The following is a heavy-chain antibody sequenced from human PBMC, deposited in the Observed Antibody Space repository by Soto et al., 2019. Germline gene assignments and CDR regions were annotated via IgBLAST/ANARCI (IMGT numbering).Heavy chain of an antibody. V-gene: IGHV1-18*01. CDR1: GYTFTCYG. CDR2: ISAYNGNT. J-gene: IGHJ6*02. CDR3: ARGTTSSSIRYYYYGMDV. Sequence: ASVKVSCKASGYTFTCYGISWVRQAPGQGLEWMGWISAYNGNTNYAQKLQGRVTMTTDTSTSTAYMELRSLRSDDTAVYYCARGTTSSSIRYYYYGMDVWGQGTTVTVSS. D-gene: IGHD6-13*01.